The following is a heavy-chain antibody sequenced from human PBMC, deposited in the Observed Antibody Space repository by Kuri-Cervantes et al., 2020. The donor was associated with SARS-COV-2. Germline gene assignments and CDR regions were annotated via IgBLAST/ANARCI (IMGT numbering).Heavy chain of an antibody. V-gene: IGHV1-69*13. CDR3: ARDVYAHFDY. CDR2: IIPIFGTA. D-gene: IGHD1-14*01. J-gene: IGHJ4*02. CDR1: GYTFTGYY. Sequence: SVKVSCKASGYTFTGYYMHWVRQAPGQGLEWMGGIIPIFGTANYAQKFQGRVTITADESTSTAYMELSSVTAADTAVYYCARDVYAHFDYWGQGTLVTVSS.